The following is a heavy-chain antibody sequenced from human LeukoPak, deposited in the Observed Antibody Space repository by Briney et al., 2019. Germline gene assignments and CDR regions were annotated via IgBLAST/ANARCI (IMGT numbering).Heavy chain of an antibody. D-gene: IGHD2-15*01. CDR1: GGSLSSYY. J-gene: IGHJ3*01. Sequence: PSETLSLTCTVSGGSLSSYYWSWIRQPPGKGLEWIGYIYYSGSTNYNPSLKSRVTISVDTSKNQFSLKLSSVTAADTAVYYCARHLAGYCSGGSCHYVLDAFDVWGQGTMVTVSS. CDR3: ARHLAGYCSGGSCHYVLDAFDV. V-gene: IGHV4-59*08. CDR2: IYYSGST.